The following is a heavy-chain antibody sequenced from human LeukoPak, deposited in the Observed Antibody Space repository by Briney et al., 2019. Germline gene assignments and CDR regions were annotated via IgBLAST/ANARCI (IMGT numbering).Heavy chain of an antibody. Sequence: GGSLRLSCAASGFTFSSYSMNWVRQAPGKGLEWVSYISSSSSTIYYADSVKGRFTISRDNAKNSLYLQMNSLRDEDTAVYYCARDPDFWSGYHYYYYGMDVWGQGTTVTVSS. J-gene: IGHJ6*02. V-gene: IGHV3-48*02. CDR1: GFTFSSYS. CDR2: ISSSSSTI. D-gene: IGHD3-3*01. CDR3: ARDPDFWSGYHYYYYGMDV.